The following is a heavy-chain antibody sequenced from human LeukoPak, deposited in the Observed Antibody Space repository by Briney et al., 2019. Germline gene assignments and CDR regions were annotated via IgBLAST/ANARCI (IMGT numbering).Heavy chain of an antibody. J-gene: IGHJ4*02. V-gene: IGHV1-2*06. D-gene: IGHD3-10*01. CDR2: INPNSGGT. Sequence: ASVKVSCKASGYTFTGYYMHWVRQAPGQGLEWMGRINPNSGGTNYAQKFQGRVTMTRDTSISTAYTELSRLRSDDTAVYYCARAADYYGSGSYDYWGQGTLVTVSS. CDR1: GYTFTGYY. CDR3: ARAADYYGSGSYDY.